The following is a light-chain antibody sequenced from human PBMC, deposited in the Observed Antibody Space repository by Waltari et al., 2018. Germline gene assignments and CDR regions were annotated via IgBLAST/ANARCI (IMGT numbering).Light chain of an antibody. J-gene: IGKJ2*02. CDR3: QQYNNWPPWT. V-gene: IGKV3-15*01. Sequence: EIVMTQSPATLSVSPVERATLSCRASQSVSSNLAWYQQKPGQAPRLLIYGASTRATGIPARFSGSGSGTEFTLTINSLQSEDFAVYYCQQYNNWPPWTFGQGTKLEIK. CDR1: QSVSSN. CDR2: GAS.